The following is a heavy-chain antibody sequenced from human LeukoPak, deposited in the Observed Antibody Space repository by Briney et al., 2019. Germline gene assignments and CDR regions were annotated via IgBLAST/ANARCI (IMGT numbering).Heavy chain of an antibody. Sequence: GASVTVSCKASGYTFTDYYMHWVRQAPGQGLEWMGWLNPNSGDTNYAQKFQGRVSMTRDTSISTAYMDLSDLRSDDTAVYYCARGRNIEMTTMSGGSDYLGQGTLVTVSS. CDR3: ARGRNIEMTTMSGGSDY. D-gene: IGHD5-24*01. CDR2: LNPNSGDT. J-gene: IGHJ4*02. CDR1: GYTFTDYY. V-gene: IGHV1-2*02.